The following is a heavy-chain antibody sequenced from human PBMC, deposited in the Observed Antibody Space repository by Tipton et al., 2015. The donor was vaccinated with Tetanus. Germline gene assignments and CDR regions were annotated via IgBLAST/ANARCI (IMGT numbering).Heavy chain of an antibody. CDR2: ISSTSSYI. Sequence: SLRLSCEVSGFIFSSYTMNWVRQTPGKGLEWVSSISSTSSYIYYAASLTGRITISRDNAKSSLFLQLNSLRDEDTGVYYCASGSALDYWGQGILVAVS. D-gene: IGHD6-25*01. J-gene: IGHJ4*02. CDR3: ASGSALDY. CDR1: GFIFSSYT. V-gene: IGHV3-21*01.